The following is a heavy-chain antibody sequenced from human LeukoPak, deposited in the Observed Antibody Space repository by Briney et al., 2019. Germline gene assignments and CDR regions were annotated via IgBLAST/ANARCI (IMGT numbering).Heavy chain of an antibody. J-gene: IGHJ4*02. CDR2: IYPGDSNT. CDR3: ARQIGRSLFY. Sequence: GESLKISCKGSGYSFTNYWIAWVRQMPGKGLGWMGIIYPGDSNTRYIPSFQGQVTISADKSISTAYLQWSSLKASDTAIYYCARQIGRSLFYWGQGTLVTVSS. CDR1: GYSFTNYW. D-gene: IGHD1-26*01. V-gene: IGHV5-51*01.